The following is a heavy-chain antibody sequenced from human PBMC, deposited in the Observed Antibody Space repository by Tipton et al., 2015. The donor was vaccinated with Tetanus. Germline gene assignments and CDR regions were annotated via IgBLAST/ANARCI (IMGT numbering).Heavy chain of an antibody. CDR2: IYSGGST. D-gene: IGHD1-26*01. CDR3: ARIVGATSGGSFDI. Sequence: SLRLSCAASGFTVSSNYMSWVRQAPGKGLEWVSVIYSGGSTYYADSVKGRFTISRDNSKNTLYLQMNSLRAEDTAVYYCARIVGATSGGSFDIWGQGTMVTVSS. V-gene: IGHV3-53*01. CDR1: GFTVSSNY. J-gene: IGHJ3*02.